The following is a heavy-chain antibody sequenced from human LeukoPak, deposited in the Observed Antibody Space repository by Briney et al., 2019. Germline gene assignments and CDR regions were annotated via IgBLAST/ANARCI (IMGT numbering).Heavy chain of an antibody. V-gene: IGHV1-24*01. J-gene: IGHJ5*02. D-gene: IGHD3-9*01. Sequence: GASVTVSFKVSGYTLTELSMHWVRQAPGKGLEWMGGFDPEDGETIYAQKFQGRVTMTEDTSTDTAYMGLSSLRSDDTAVYYCARDPHLRYFDWLLPRGVGYNWFDPWGQGTLVTVSS. CDR3: ARDPHLRYFDWLLPRGVGYNWFDP. CDR1: GYTLTELS. CDR2: FDPEDGET.